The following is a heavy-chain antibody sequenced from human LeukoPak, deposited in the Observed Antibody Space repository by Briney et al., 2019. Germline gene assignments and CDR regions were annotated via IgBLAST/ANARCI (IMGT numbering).Heavy chain of an antibody. D-gene: IGHD1-26*01. CDR3: AKHLTATNTSIFFGLDV. CDR2: INWNGGGT. V-gene: IGHV3-9*01. CDR1: GYSFKDYG. Sequence: GGSLRLSCAATGYSFKDYGMHWVRQPPGKGLEWVSAINWNGGGTDYADSVKGRFTIFRDNAKNSLYLQSSSLRPEDTALYYCAKHLTATNTSIFFGLDVWGQGTSVTVSS. J-gene: IGHJ6*02.